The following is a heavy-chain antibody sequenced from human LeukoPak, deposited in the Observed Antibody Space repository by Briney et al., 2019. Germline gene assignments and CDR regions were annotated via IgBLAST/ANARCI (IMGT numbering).Heavy chain of an antibody. CDR1: GFTFDDYA. Sequence: PGGSLRLSCAASGFTFDDYAMHWVRQAPGKGLEWVSGISWNSGSMGYADSVKGRFTISRDNAKNSLYLQMNSLRAEDTALYYCAKGLGYCSSTSCSKLSYYYGMDVWGQGTTVTVSS. V-gene: IGHV3-9*01. J-gene: IGHJ6*02. CDR3: AKGLGYCSSTSCSKLSYYYGMDV. CDR2: ISWNSGSM. D-gene: IGHD2-2*01.